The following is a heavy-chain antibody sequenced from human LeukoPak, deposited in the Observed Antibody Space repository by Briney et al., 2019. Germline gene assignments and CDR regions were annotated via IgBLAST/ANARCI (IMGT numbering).Heavy chain of an antibody. J-gene: IGHJ6*03. Sequence: PGGSLRLSCAASGFTFSSYGMHWVRQAPGKGLEWVAFIRYDGSNKYYADSVKGRFTISRDNSKNTLYLQMNSLSAEDTAVYYCAKGVATDYYYYMDVWGKGTTVTVSS. D-gene: IGHD5-12*01. CDR3: AKGVATDYYYYMDV. CDR1: GFTFSSYG. CDR2: IRYDGSNK. V-gene: IGHV3-30*02.